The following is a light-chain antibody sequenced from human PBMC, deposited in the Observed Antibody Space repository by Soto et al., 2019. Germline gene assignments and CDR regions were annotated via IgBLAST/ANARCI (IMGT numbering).Light chain of an antibody. V-gene: IGKV3-20*01. CDR2: GAS. CDR3: QQYAVSPWT. J-gene: IGKJ1*01. Sequence: EIVLTQSPGTLSLSPGERATLSCRASQSISSNYLAWYQQKPGQAPRLIIYGASNRATGIPDRFSGSESGTDFTLTISRLEPEDFAVYFCQQYAVSPWTFGQGTKVEIK. CDR1: QSISSNY.